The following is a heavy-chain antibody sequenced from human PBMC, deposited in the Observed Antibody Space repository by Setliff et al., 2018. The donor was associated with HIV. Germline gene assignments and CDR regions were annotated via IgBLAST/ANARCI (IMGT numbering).Heavy chain of an antibody. Sequence: SETLSLTCTVSGGSTSTSGYYWGWIRQPPGKGREWIGSIYSSGSTYYNPSLKSRVTISVDTSKNQFSLKLKSVTAADTAVYYCATVGAGGREYYFDYWGQGTLVTVSS. D-gene: IGHD1-26*01. V-gene: IGHV4-39*01. CDR1: GGSTSTSGYY. CDR2: IYSSGST. J-gene: IGHJ4*02. CDR3: ATVGAGGREYYFDY.